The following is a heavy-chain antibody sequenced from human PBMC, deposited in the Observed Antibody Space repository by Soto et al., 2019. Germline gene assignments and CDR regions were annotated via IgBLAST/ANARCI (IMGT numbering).Heavy chain of an antibody. CDR3: AREDYYDSSGYYSY. Sequence: SGFTVNDHYINWVRQAPGKGLEWVSVIYIGGATYYADSVKGRFTISRDNAKNSLYLQMNSLRAEYTAVYYCAREDYYDSSGYYSYWGQGTLVTVSS. V-gene: IGHV3-66*01. D-gene: IGHD3-22*01. CDR2: IYIGGAT. J-gene: IGHJ4*02. CDR1: GFTVNDHY.